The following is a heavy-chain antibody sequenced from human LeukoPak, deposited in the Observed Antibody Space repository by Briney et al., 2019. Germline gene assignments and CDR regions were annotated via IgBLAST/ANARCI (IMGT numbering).Heavy chain of an antibody. CDR1: GGSLSSGDYY. J-gene: IGHJ6*02. CDR2: IYYSGST. Sequence: SQTLSLTCTVSGGSLSSGDYYWSWIRQPPGKGLEWIGYIYYSGSTYYNPSLKSRVTISVDTSKNQFSLKLSSVTAADTAVYYCARVRIYYYDSSGTWTGLPVGMDVWGQGTTVTVSS. V-gene: IGHV4-30-4*01. D-gene: IGHD3-22*01. CDR3: ARVRIYYYDSSGTWTGLPVGMDV.